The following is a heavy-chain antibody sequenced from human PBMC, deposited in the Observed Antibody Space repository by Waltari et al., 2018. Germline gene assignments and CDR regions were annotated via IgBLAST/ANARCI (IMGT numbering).Heavy chain of an antibody. CDR2: MYPPGSA. D-gene: IGHD5-18*01. CDR3: ATARDEHTAMVYFDN. CDR1: GLAVSDTH. V-gene: IGHV3-66*02. Sequence: EVKLVESGGGLVHPGGSLRLSCVASGLAVSDTHMGWVRQAPGKGLEWVSIMYPPGSAYNADSVEGRFTISRDISKNMVHLQMNRLRLEDSATYYCATARDEHTAMVYFDNWGQGTLVSVSS. J-gene: IGHJ4*02.